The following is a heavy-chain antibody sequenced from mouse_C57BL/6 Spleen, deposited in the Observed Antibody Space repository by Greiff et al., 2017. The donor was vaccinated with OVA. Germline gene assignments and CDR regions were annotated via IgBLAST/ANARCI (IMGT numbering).Heavy chain of an antibody. Sequence: VQLQQSGPELVKPGASVKIPCKASGYTFTDYNMDWVKQSHGKSLEWIGDINPNNGGTIYNQKFKGKATLTVDKSSSTAYMELLSLTSEDTAVDYCASRTTVVGGFDVWGTGTTVTVSS. J-gene: IGHJ1*03. V-gene: IGHV1-18*01. CDR1: GYTFTDYN. CDR3: ASRTTVVGGFDV. CDR2: INPNNGGT. D-gene: IGHD1-1*01.